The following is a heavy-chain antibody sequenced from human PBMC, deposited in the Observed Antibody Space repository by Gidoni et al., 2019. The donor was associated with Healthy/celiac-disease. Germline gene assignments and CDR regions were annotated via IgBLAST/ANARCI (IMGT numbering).Heavy chain of an antibody. V-gene: IGHV1-69*01. D-gene: IGHD6-13*01. CDR1: GGTFSSYA. CDR3: ARDQGGIAERTSLGYYYYGMDV. J-gene: IGHJ6*02. Sequence: QVQLVQSGAEVKKPGSSVKVSCKASGGTFSSYAISWVRQAPGQGLEWMGGIIPIFGTANYAQKFQGRVTITADESTSTAYMELSSLRSEDTAVYYCARDQGGIAERTSLGYYYYGMDVWGQGTTVTVSS. CDR2: IIPIFGTA.